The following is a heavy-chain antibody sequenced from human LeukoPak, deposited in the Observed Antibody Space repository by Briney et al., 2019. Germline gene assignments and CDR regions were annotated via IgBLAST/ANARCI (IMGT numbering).Heavy chain of an antibody. J-gene: IGHJ4*02. CDR3: ARHNALLWGGYGYYFDY. Sequence: SETLSLTCTVSGGSISSYYWSWIRQTPGKGLEWIGYIYTSGSTNYNPSLKSRVTISVDTSKNQFSLKLSSVTAADTAVYYCARHNALLWGGYGYYFDYWGQGTLVTVSS. V-gene: IGHV4-4*09. CDR2: IYTSGST. CDR1: GGSISSYY. D-gene: IGHD5-12*01.